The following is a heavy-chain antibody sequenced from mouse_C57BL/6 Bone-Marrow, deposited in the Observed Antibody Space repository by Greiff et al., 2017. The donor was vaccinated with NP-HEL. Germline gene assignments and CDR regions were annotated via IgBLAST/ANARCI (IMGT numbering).Heavy chain of an antibody. V-gene: IGHV3-6*01. J-gene: IGHJ2*01. Sequence: EVKLMESGPGLVKPSQSLSLTCSVTGYSITSGYYWNWIRQFPGNKLEWMGYISYDGSNNYNPSLKNRISITRDTSKNQFFLKLNSVTTEDTATYYCARGWVSDYWGQGTTLTVSS. CDR3: ARGWVSDY. CDR2: ISYDGSN. D-gene: IGHD1-1*02. CDR1: GYSITSGYY.